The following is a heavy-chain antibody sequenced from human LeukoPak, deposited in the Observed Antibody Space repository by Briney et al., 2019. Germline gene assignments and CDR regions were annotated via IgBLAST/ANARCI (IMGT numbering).Heavy chain of an antibody. CDR1: GGSISSSRYY. J-gene: IGHJ4*02. D-gene: IGHD3-22*01. CDR3: ARDLPSLASYYDGNKLGFDY. Sequence: PPETLSLTCTVSGGSISSSRYYWGWIRQPPGKGLEWIGSIYYSGSTYYNPSLKSRVTISVDTSKNQFSLKLSSVTAADTAVYYCARDLPSLASYYDGNKLGFDYWGQGTLVTVSS. CDR2: IYYSGST. V-gene: IGHV4-39*07.